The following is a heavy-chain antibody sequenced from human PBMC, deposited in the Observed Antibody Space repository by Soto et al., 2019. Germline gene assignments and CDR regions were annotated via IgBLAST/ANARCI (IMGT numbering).Heavy chain of an antibody. J-gene: IGHJ4*02. CDR1: GFTFSSYA. CDR2: ISGSGGST. D-gene: IGHD3-3*01. Sequence: PGGSLRLSCAASGFTFSSYAMSWVRQAPGKGLEWVSAISGSGGSTYYADSVKGRFTISRDNSKNTLYLQMNSLRAEDTAVYYCAKEDLGVRFLEWLFHFDYRGQGTLVTVSS. CDR3: AKEDLGVRFLEWLFHFDY. V-gene: IGHV3-23*01.